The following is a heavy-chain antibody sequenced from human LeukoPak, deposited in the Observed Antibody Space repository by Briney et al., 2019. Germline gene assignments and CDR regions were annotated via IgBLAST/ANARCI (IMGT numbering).Heavy chain of an antibody. CDR1: GFTFINAW. CDR3: TVRLYFYDSSGQPNYVFDI. V-gene: IGHV3-15*01. J-gene: IGHJ3*02. D-gene: IGHD3-22*01. CDR2: IKSKTDGGTT. Sequence: GGSLRLSCAASGFTFINAWMAWVRQAPGKGLEWVGRIKSKTDGGTTDYAAPVKGRFTISRDDSKNTLYLQMNSLKTEDTAVYYCTVRLYFYDSSGQPNYVFDIWGQGTMVTVSS.